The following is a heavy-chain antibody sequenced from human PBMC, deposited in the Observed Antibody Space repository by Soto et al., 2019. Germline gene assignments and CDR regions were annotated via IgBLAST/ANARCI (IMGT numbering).Heavy chain of an antibody. V-gene: IGHV3-33*01. Sequence: GGSLRLSCAASGFTFSSYGMHWVRQAPGKGLEWVAVIWYDGSNKYYADSVKGRFTISRDNSKNTLYLQMNSLRAEDTAVYYCARDLEGYCSGGSCYSTNFDYWGQGTLVTVSS. J-gene: IGHJ4*02. CDR2: IWYDGSNK. CDR3: ARDLEGYCSGGSCYSTNFDY. CDR1: GFTFSSYG. D-gene: IGHD2-15*01.